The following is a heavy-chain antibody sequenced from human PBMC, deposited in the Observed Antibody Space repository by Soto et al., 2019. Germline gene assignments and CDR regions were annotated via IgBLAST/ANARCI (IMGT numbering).Heavy chain of an antibody. Sequence: SETLSLTCTVSGGSISSGGYYWSWIRQHPGKGLEWIGYIYYSGSTYYNPSLKSRVTISVDTSKNQFSLKLSSVTAADTAVYYCARGGSSWHYDYWGQGTLVTVYS. D-gene: IGHD6-13*01. CDR2: IYYSGST. CDR1: GGSISSGGYY. V-gene: IGHV4-31*03. CDR3: ARGGSSWHYDY. J-gene: IGHJ4*02.